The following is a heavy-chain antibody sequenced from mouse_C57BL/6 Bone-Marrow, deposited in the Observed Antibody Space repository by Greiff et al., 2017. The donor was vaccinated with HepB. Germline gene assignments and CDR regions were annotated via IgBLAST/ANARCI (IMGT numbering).Heavy chain of an antibody. V-gene: IGHV5-9-1*02. D-gene: IGHD1-1*01. Sequence: DVHLVESGEGLVKPGGSLKLSCAASGFTFSSYAMSWVRQTPEKRLEWVAYISSGGDYIYYADTVKGRFTISRDNARNTLYLQMSSLKSEDTAMYYCTATVVAEEFAYWGQGTLVTVSA. CDR2: ISSGGDYI. CDR3: TATVVAEEFAY. J-gene: IGHJ3*01. CDR1: GFTFSSYA.